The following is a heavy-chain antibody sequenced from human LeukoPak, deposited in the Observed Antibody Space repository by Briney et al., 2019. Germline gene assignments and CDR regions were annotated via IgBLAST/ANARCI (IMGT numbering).Heavy chain of an antibody. CDR2: MNPNSGNT. Sequence: GATVKISCKASGYTFTSYDINWVRQATGQGLEWMGWMNPNSGNTGYAQKFQGRVTITRNTSISTAYMELSSLRSEDTAVYYCARVGPFWSGYSDDAFDIWGQGTMVTVSS. CDR3: ARVGPFWSGYSDDAFDI. V-gene: IGHV1-8*03. CDR1: GYTFTSYD. D-gene: IGHD3-3*01. J-gene: IGHJ3*02.